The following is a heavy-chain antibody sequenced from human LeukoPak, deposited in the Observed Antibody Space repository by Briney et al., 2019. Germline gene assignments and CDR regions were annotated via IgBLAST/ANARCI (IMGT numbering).Heavy chain of an antibody. D-gene: IGHD3-22*01. CDR3: ARLDYYDSSGYYGGVDY. CDR1: GFTFSSYA. V-gene: IGHV3-30-3*01. CDR2: ISYDGSNK. Sequence: GGSLRLSCAASGFTFSSYAMHWVRQAPGKGLEWVAVISYDGSNKYYADSVKGRFTISRDNSKNTLYLQMSSLKASDTAMYYCARLDYYDSSGYYGGVDYWGQGTLVTVSS. J-gene: IGHJ4*02.